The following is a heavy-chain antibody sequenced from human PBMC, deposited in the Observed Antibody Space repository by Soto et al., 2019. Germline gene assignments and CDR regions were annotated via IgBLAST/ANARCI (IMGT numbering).Heavy chain of an antibody. Sequence: GGSLRLSCAASGFTFASYAMSWVRQAPGKGLEWVSAIGDNGGSTYYADSVKGRFTISRDNSKNTLYLHMNSLRAEDTAIYFCAKSYSISWVADYWGQGTLVTVSS. J-gene: IGHJ4*02. CDR1: GFTFASYA. CDR3: AKSYSISWVADY. V-gene: IGHV3-23*01. CDR2: IGDNGGST. D-gene: IGHD6-13*01.